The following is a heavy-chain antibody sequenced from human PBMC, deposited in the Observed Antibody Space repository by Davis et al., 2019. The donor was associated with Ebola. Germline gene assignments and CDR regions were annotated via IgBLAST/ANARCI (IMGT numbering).Heavy chain of an antibody. V-gene: IGHV3-23*01. CDR1: GFIFSSYV. J-gene: IGHJ3*02. CDR2: FGVGADT. CDR3: VKDTSNIWFDI. D-gene: IGHD1-26*01. Sequence: GESLKISCAASGFIFSSYVMSWVRQAPGKGLEWVSTFGVGADTYYADSVKGRFAISRDNSKNTLYLQMNSLRVEDTAIYYCVKDTSNIWFDIWGQGTMVTVSS.